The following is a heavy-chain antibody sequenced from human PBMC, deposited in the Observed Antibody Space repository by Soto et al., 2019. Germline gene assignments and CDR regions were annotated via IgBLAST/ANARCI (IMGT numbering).Heavy chain of an antibody. CDR3: ARGAYYYDSSGYYFDY. Sequence: SETLSLTCTVSGGSISSGGYYWSWIRQHPGKGPEWIGYIYYSGSTYYNPSLKSRVTISVDTSKNQFSLKLSSVTAADTAVYYCARGAYYYDSSGYYFDYWGQGTLVTVSS. CDR2: IYYSGST. V-gene: IGHV4-31*03. J-gene: IGHJ4*02. CDR1: GGSISSGGYY. D-gene: IGHD3-22*01.